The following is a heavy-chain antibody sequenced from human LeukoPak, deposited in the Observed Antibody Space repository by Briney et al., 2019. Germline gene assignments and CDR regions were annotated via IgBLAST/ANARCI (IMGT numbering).Heavy chain of an antibody. CDR2: ISSSSSTI. CDR3: ALGYCSGGSCYYYYYGMDV. J-gene: IGHJ6*02. V-gene: IGHV3-48*01. Sequence: GGSLRLSCAASGFTSSSYSMNWVRQAPGKGLGWVSYISSSSSTIYYADSVKGRFTISRDNAKNSLYLQMNSLRAEDTAVYYCALGYCSGGSCYYYYYGMDVWGQGTTVTVSS. D-gene: IGHD2-15*01. CDR1: GFTSSSYS.